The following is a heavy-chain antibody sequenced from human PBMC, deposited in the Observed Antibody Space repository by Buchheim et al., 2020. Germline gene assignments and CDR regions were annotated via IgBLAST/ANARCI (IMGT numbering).Heavy chain of an antibody. CDR1: GGSISSGGYY. CDR3: ARDQVTIFGVVITPWYYGMDV. CDR2: IYYSGSN. J-gene: IGHJ6*02. V-gene: IGHV4-31*03. D-gene: IGHD3-3*01. Sequence: QVQLQESGPGLVKPSQTLSLTCTVSGGSISSGGYYWSWIRQHPGKGLEWIGYIYYSGSNYYNPSLKSRVTISVDTSKNQFSLKLSSVTAADTAVYYCARDQVTIFGVVITPWYYGMDVWGQGTT.